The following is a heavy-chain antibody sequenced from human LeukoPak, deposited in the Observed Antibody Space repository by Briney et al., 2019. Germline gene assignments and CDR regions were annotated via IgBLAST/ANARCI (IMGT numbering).Heavy chain of an antibody. V-gene: IGHV3-30*18. Sequence: GGSLRLSCAASGFTFSSYGMHWVRQAPGKGLEWVAVISYDGSSKYYADSVKGRFTMSRDNSKNTLYLHMNSLRAEDTALYFCAKDGSSRWYYFDYWGQGTLVTVSS. J-gene: IGHJ4*02. CDR1: GFTFSSYG. D-gene: IGHD6-13*01. CDR3: AKDGSSRWYYFDY. CDR2: ISYDGSSK.